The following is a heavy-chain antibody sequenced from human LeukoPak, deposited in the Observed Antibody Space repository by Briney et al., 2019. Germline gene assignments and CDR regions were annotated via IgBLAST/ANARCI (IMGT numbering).Heavy chain of an antibody. CDR1: GFTFYMYA. J-gene: IGHJ5*01. CDR3: AKDRPNFHENSGHYYRRDGDS. D-gene: IGHD3-22*01. CDR2: MCGTAGCT. Sequence: GGSLRLSCPASGFTFYMYAMSWVRQAPGKGLEWVASMCGTAGCTFYPDSVKGRFTISRDNSKNVLYLRMNSLTAEDTAIYYCAKDRPNFHENSGHYYRRDGDSWGQGTLVTVSS. V-gene: IGHV3-23*01.